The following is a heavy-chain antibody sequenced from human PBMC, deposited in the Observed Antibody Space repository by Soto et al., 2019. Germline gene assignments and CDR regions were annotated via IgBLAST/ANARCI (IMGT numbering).Heavy chain of an antibody. J-gene: IGHJ3*02. V-gene: IGHV3-64*01. CDR3: ARDHYCSSTSCFDAFHI. D-gene: IGHD2-2*01. Sequence: GGSLRLSCAASGFTFSSYVMHWVRQAPGKGLEYVSAISRNGGSTYYANSVKGRFTISRDNSKNTLYLQMGSLRAEDMAVYYCARDHYCSSTSCFDAFHIWGQGTMVTVSS. CDR2: ISRNGGST. CDR1: GFTFSSYV.